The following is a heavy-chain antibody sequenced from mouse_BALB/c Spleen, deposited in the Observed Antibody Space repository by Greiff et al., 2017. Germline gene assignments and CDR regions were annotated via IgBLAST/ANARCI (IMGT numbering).Heavy chain of an antibody. CDR3: ARHVGYNYFDY. Sequence: EVQVVESGGDLVKPGGSLKLSCAASGFTFSSYGMSWVRQTPDKRLEWVATISSGGSYTYYPDSVKGRFTISRDNAKNTLYLQMSSLKSEDTAMYYCARHVGYNYFDYWGQGTTLTVSS. CDR1: GFTFSSYG. D-gene: IGHD2-2*01. CDR2: ISSGGSYT. J-gene: IGHJ2*01. V-gene: IGHV5-6*01.